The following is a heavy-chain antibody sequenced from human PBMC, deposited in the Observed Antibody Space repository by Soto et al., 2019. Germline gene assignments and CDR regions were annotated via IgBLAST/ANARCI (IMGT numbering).Heavy chain of an antibody. CDR3: ARRKYSGYDNDAFDI. CDR1: GGSVSGYY. Sequence: SETLSLTCTVSGGSVSGYYWSWIRQPPGKGLEWIGFIYYSGNANYNPSLKSRVTLSVDTSKNQFSLKLSSVTAADTAVYYCARRKYSGYDNDAFDIWGQGTMVTVSS. V-gene: IGHV4-59*08. J-gene: IGHJ3*02. CDR2: IYYSGNA. D-gene: IGHD5-12*01.